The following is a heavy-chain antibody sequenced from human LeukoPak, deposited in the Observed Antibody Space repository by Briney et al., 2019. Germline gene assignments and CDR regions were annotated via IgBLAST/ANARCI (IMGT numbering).Heavy chain of an antibody. CDR3: AREAMGYYFDY. D-gene: IGHD5-18*01. CDR2: IYSGGDT. J-gene: IGHJ4*02. Sequence: GGSLRLSCAASGFTVSSNYMNWVRQAPGKGLEWVSIIYSGGDTYYADYVKGRFTISRDNAKNSLFLQMNSLRAEDTAVYYCAREAMGYYFDYWGQGTLVTVSS. CDR1: GFTVSSNY. V-gene: IGHV3-66*01.